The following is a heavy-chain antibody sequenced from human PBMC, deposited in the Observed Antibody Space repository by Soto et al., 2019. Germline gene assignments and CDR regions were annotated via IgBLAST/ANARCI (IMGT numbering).Heavy chain of an antibody. V-gene: IGHV3-7*04. D-gene: IGHD4-4*01. CDR2: IKQDGTEE. J-gene: IGHJ4*02. Sequence: PGGSLRLSCAASGFTFSNYWMKWVRQAPGKGLEWVATIKQDGTEEYYVDSVKGRFTISRDNAKNSLYLQMNSLRAEDTAVYYCARDYSWSNDYWGQGTLVTVSS. CDR3: ARDYSWSNDY. CDR1: GFTFSNYW.